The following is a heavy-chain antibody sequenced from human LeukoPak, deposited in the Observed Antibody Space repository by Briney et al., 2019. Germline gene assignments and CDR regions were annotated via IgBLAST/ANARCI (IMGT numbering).Heavy chain of an antibody. D-gene: IGHD3-3*01. CDR2: INPSGGST. Sequence: ASVKVSCKASGYTFTSYYMHWVRQAPGQGLEWMGIINPSGGSTSYAQKFQGRVTMTRDTSTSTVYMELSSLRSEDTAVCYCARAPWSGSLIYYYYGMDVWGQGTTVTVSS. V-gene: IGHV1-46*01. CDR3: ARAPWSGSLIYYYYGMDV. J-gene: IGHJ6*02. CDR1: GYTFTSYY.